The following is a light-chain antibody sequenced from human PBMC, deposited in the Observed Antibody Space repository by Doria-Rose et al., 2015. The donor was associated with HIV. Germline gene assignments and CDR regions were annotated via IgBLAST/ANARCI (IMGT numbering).Light chain of an antibody. CDR2: GNT. J-gene: IGLJ1*01. CDR1: SSNIGAWFD. V-gene: IGLV1-40*01. Sequence: QSVETPPPSVSGAPGQRDAIFCTGSSSNIGAWFDVNCYHSISVPDRKLLIHGNTNRPSGVPDRFSGSKSGTSATLAISGLRAEDEADYYCQSYDSRLSVYVFGTGTKVTVL. CDR3: QSYDSRLSVYV.